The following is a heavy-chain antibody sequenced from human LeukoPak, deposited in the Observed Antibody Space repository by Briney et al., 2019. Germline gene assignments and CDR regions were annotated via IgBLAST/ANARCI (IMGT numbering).Heavy chain of an antibody. Sequence: GASGKVSCKASGYTFTSYGISWVRQAPGQGLEWMGWINPNSGGTNYAQKFQGRVTMTRDTSISTAYMELSRLRSDDTAVYYCARARPDFDYWGQGTLVTVSS. CDR1: GYTFTSYG. CDR2: INPNSGGT. CDR3: ARARPDFDY. V-gene: IGHV1-2*02. J-gene: IGHJ4*02.